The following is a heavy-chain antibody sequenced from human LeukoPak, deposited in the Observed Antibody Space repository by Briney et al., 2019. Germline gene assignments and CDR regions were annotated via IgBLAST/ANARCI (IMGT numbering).Heavy chain of an antibody. CDR2: INHSGST. J-gene: IGHJ4*02. CDR1: GGSFSGYY. V-gene: IGHV4-34*01. Sequence: SETLSLTCAVYGGSFSGYYWSWIRQPPGKGLEWIGEINHSGSTNYNPSLKSRVTISVDTSKNQFSLKLSSVTAADTAVYYCARARRGIAAAYPIDYWGQGTLATVSS. D-gene: IGHD6-13*01. CDR3: ARARRGIAAAYPIDY.